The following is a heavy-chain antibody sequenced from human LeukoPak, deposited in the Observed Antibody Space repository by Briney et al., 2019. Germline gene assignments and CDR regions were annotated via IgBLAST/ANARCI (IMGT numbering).Heavy chain of an antibody. V-gene: IGHV3-30*02. CDR2: IRYDGSNK. J-gene: IGHJ4*02. CDR3: AKDSGAPRYDSSGYCFDY. Sequence: PGGSLRLSCAASGFTFSSYGMHWVRQAPGKGLEWVAVIRYDGSNKYYADSVKGRFTIYRDNYKNTLYLQMNILRAEDTAVYYCAKDSGAPRYDSSGYCFDYWGQGTLVTVSS. D-gene: IGHD3-22*01. CDR1: GFTFSSYG.